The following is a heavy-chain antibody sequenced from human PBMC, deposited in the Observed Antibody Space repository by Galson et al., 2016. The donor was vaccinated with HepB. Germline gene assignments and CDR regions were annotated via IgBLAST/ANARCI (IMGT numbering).Heavy chain of an antibody. CDR1: GFTFSTYG. CDR3: AKDRTPFAFLWFGEFDY. Sequence: SLRLSCAASGFTFSTYGMHWVRQAPGKGLEWVAAITYGGSNKYYADSVKGRFTISRDNSKNTLYLQMNSLRAEDTAVYYCAKDRTPFAFLWFGEFDYWGQGTLVTASS. D-gene: IGHD3-10*01. V-gene: IGHV3-30*18. J-gene: IGHJ4*02. CDR2: ITYGGSNK.